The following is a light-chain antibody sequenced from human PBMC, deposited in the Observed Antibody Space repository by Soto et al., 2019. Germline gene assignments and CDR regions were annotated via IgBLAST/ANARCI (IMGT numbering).Light chain of an antibody. CDR1: QSIRSY. Sequence: DIQMTQSPSSLSASVGDRVTITCRASQSIRSYLNWYQQKPGKAPKLLIYSTFSLQSGVPSRFSGSGSGTDFTLTISSLQPKDFATYYCQQTYSTPSIFGGGTKVDIK. CDR3: QQTYSTPSI. J-gene: IGKJ4*01. V-gene: IGKV1-39*01. CDR2: STF.